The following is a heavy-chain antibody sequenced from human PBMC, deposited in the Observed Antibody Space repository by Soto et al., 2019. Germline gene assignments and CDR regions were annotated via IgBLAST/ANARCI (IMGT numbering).Heavy chain of an antibody. Sequence: QVQLVQSGAEVKKPGASVKVSCKASGYTFTTYTINWVRQAPGQGLEWMGWISTYSGYTNYAQNLQGRVTMTTDTSTSTAYMELRILKSDDTAVYYCARGAAQINYGVDVWGQGTTVTVSS. J-gene: IGHJ6*02. V-gene: IGHV1-18*01. D-gene: IGHD6-6*01. CDR3: ARGAAQINYGVDV. CDR2: ISTYSGYT. CDR1: GYTFTTYT.